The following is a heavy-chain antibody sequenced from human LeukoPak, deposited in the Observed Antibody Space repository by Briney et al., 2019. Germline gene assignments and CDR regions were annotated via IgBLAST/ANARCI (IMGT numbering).Heavy chain of an antibody. D-gene: IGHD6-6*01. CDR2: INPNSGGT. V-gene: IGHV1-2*02. Sequence: GASVKVSCKASGYTFTGYYMHWVRQAPGQGLEWMGWINPNSGGTNYAQKFQGRVTMTRDTSISTAYMELSRLRSDDTAVYHCARVSIAARPYFDYWGQGTLVTVSS. CDR3: ARVSIAARPYFDY. J-gene: IGHJ4*02. CDR1: GYTFTGYY.